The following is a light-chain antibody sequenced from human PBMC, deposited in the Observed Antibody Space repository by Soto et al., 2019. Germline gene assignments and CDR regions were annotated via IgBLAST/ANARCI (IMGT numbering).Light chain of an antibody. Sequence: EIVLTQSPGTLSLSPGERATLSCRASQSITSSYLAWYLHKPGQAPRLLVYGASSRASGIPDRFSGGGSGTDFTLTISRLEPEDFAVYYCQRYGSSPLYTFGQGTKLEIK. CDR2: GAS. J-gene: IGKJ2*01. V-gene: IGKV3-20*01. CDR3: QRYGSSPLYT. CDR1: QSITSSY.